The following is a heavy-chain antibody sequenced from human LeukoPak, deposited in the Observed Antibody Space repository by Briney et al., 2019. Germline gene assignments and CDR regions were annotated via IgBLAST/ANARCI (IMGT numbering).Heavy chain of an antibody. CDR1: GGSISTYD. CDR3: ARVLKGTNDFDY. D-gene: IGHD3-9*01. Sequence: SETLSLTCTVSGGSISTYDWSWIRQPPGKGLEWIGYIYYSGSTNYNPSLKSRVTMSVDTSKNQFSLKLSSVTAADTAVYYCARVLKGTNDFDYWGQGTLVTVSS. CDR2: IYYSGST. V-gene: IGHV4-59*01. J-gene: IGHJ4*02.